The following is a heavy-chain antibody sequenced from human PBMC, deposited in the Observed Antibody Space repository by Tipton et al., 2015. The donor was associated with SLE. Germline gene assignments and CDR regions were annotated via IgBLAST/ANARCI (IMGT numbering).Heavy chain of an antibody. CDR3: AREGDPGYFDY. V-gene: IGHV4-59*11. J-gene: IGHJ4*02. Sequence: TLSLTCTVSGGSISSHYWSWIRQPPGKGLEWIGYIYYSGSTNYNPSLKSRVTISVDTSKNQFSLKLSSVTAADTAVYYCAREGDPGYFDYWGQGTLVTVPS. CDR2: IYYSGST. CDR1: GGSISSHY. D-gene: IGHD2-21*01.